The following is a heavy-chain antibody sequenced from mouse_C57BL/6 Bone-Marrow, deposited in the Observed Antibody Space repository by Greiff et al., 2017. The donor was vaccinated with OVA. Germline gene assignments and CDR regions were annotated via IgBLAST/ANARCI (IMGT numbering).Heavy chain of an antibody. D-gene: IGHD1-1*01. V-gene: IGHV1-26*01. CDR1: GYTFTDYY. CDR3: ARVRYYGSSYPAWFAY. CDR2: INPNNGGN. Sequence: EVQLQQSGPELVKPGASVKISCKASGYTFTDYYMNWVKQSHGKSLEWIGDINPNNGGNSYNQKFKGKATLTVDKSSSTAYMELRSLTSEDSAVYYCARVRYYGSSYPAWFAYWGQGTLVTVSA. J-gene: IGHJ3*01.